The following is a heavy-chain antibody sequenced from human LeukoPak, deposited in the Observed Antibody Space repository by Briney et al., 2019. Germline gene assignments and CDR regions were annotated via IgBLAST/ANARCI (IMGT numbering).Heavy chain of an antibody. Sequence: PSETLSLTCAVYGGSFSGYYWSWIRQPPGKGLEWIGEINHSGSTNYNPSLKSRVTISVDTSKNQFSLKLSSVTAAETAVYYCARGRITIYWGQGTLVTVSS. CDR2: INHSGST. J-gene: IGHJ4*02. V-gene: IGHV4-34*01. CDR1: GGSFSGYY. D-gene: IGHD3-9*01. CDR3: ARGRITIY.